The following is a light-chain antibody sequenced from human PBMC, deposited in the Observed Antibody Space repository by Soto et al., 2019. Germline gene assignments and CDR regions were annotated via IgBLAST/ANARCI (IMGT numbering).Light chain of an antibody. Sequence: DTQMTQSPSSLSASVGDRVTITCQASQDIRKYLSWYQQKPGRAPKLLIYGASNLETGVPARFTGRGVVTDFTFTISSLQPDDIVTSYGQHYDHLPPFTFGPGAKVAIK. V-gene: IGKV1-33*01. CDR2: GAS. CDR3: QHYDHLPPFT. CDR1: QDIRKY. J-gene: IGKJ3*01.